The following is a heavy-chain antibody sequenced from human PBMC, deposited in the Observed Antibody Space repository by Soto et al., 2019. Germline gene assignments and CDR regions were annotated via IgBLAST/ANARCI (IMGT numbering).Heavy chain of an antibody. J-gene: IGHJ4*02. D-gene: IGHD3-22*01. CDR2: ISAYNGNT. CDR3: ARDSQSPYYYDSSGYYYPNDY. CDR1: CYTFTSYG. V-gene: IGHV1-18*01. Sequence: ASAKVCCKDSCYTFTSYGISLLRHYKGQWLECIGWISAYNGNTNYAQKLQGRVTMTTDTSTSTAYMELRSLRSDDTAVYYCARDSQSPYYYDSSGYYYPNDYWGQGTLVTASS.